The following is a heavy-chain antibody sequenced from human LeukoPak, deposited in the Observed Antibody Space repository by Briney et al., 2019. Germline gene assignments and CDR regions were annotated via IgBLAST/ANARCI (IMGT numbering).Heavy chain of an antibody. Sequence: GESLKISCKGSGYSFPSYWIAWVRQMPGKGLEWMGIIYPSDSDTRYSPSFQGQVTISAVKSISTAYLQWSSLKASDTAMYYCARRVKLSSGTHQLDFWGQGTLVTVSS. J-gene: IGHJ4*02. V-gene: IGHV5-51*01. CDR3: ARRVKLSSGTHQLDF. D-gene: IGHD3-10*01. CDR1: GYSFPSYW. CDR2: IYPSDSDT.